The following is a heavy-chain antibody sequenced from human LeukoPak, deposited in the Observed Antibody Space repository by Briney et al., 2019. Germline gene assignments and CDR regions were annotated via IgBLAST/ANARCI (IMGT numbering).Heavy chain of an antibody. V-gene: IGHV5-51*01. D-gene: IGHD1-26*01. CDR1: AYSFTSYW. CDR2: TYPGDSDT. CDR3: ARHATAHYYYMDV. J-gene: IGHJ6*03. Sequence: GESLKISCKGSAYSFTSYWIGWVRQMPGKGLEWMGVTYPGDSDTRYSPSFQGQVTISADKSISTAYLQWSSLKASDTAMYYCARHATAHYYYMDVWGKGTTVTVSS.